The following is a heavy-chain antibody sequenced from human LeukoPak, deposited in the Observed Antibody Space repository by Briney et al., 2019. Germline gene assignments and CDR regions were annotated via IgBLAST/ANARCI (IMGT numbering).Heavy chain of an antibody. V-gene: IGHV4-34*01. CDR2: INHSGST. D-gene: IGHD1-26*01. J-gene: IGHJ6*02. CDR3: ARGSRRWTVGYYYYGMDV. CDR1: GGSFSGYY. Sequence: SETLSLTCAVYGGSFSGYYWSWIRQPPGKGLEWIGEINHSGSTNYNPSLKSRVTISVDTSKNQFSLKPSSVTAADTAVYYCARGSRRWTVGYYYYGMDVWGQGTTVTVSS.